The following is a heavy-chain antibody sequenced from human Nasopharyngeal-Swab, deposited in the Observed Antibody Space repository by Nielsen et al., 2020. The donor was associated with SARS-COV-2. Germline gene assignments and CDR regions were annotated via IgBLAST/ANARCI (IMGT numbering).Heavy chain of an antibody. CDR3: ARPRYGGYEISPPNY. CDR2: INPSGGST. Sequence: ASVKVSCKASGYTFTSYYMHWVRQAPGQGLGWMGIINPSGGSTSYAQKLQGRVTMTRDTSTSTVYMELGSLRSEDTAVYYCARPRYGGYEISPPNYWGQGTLVTVSS. CDR1: GYTFTSYY. V-gene: IGHV1-46*01. J-gene: IGHJ4*02. D-gene: IGHD5-12*01.